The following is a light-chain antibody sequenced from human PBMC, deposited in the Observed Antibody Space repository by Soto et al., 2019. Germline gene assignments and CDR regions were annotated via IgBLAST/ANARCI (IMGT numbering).Light chain of an antibody. CDR1: SSNIESNT. V-gene: IGLV1-44*01. CDR2: SNY. CDR3: AAWDDILNGYV. Sequence: QYALTQPPSASWTPGHRVTIACSGSSSNIESNTVTWYQQLPGTAPKLVIYSNYDRPSGVPDRFSGSTSGTSASLVIRGLQSEDEADYHCAAWDDILNGYVFGGGTKVTVL. J-gene: IGLJ1*01.